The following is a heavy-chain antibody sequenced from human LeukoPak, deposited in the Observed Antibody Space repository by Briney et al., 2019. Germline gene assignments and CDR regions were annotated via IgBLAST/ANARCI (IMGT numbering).Heavy chain of an antibody. D-gene: IGHD5-12*01. CDR2: IYYSGST. J-gene: IGHJ4*02. CDR1: GGSISSGDYY. V-gene: IGHV4-39*07. CDR3: ARDRSSGYDFNY. Sequence: KPSETLSLTCTVSGGSISSGDYYWGWIRQPPGKGLEWIGSIYYSGSTYYNPSLKSRVTISVDTSKNQFSLKLSSVTAADTAVYYCARDRSSGYDFNYWGQGTLVTVSS.